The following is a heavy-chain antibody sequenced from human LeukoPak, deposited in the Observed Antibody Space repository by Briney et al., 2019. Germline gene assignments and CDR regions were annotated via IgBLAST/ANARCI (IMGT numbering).Heavy chain of an antibody. V-gene: IGHV4-34*01. Sequence: PSETLSLTCAVYGCSLRGYYWSWIRQVPGKGLEWIGEINQSGRTNYNPSLKSRVTISVDTSKNQISLKLSFATATDTAIYYFSRRWFGFWHNSYADDNAFDIWGQGTMVTVSS. CDR3: SRRWFGFWHNSYADDNAFDI. J-gene: IGHJ3*02. CDR1: GCSLRGYY. D-gene: IGHD5-18*01. CDR2: INQSGRT.